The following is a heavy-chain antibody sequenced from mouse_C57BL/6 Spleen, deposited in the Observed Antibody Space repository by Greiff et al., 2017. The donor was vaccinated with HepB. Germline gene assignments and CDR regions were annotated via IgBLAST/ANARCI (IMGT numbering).Heavy chain of an antibody. Sequence: EVKLVESGGGLVQPKGSLKLSCAASGFSFNTYAMNWVRQAPGKGLEWVARIRSKSNNYATYYADSVKDRFTISRDDSESMLYLQMNNLKTEDTAMYYCVRHNYYGSSYEEGFAYWGQGTLVTVSA. J-gene: IGHJ3*01. CDR1: GFSFNTYA. CDR2: IRSKSNNYAT. D-gene: IGHD1-1*01. V-gene: IGHV10-1*01. CDR3: VRHNYYGSSYEEGFAY.